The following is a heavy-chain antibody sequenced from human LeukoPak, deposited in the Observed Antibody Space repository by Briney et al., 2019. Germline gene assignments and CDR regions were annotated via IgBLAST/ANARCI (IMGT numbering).Heavy chain of an antibody. CDR3: AKRDRGGWFDP. CDR2: TFYTGAT. Sequence: PSETLSLTCTVSGGSIRSHPWTWIRQAPGKRLEWIGYTFYTGATYYNPSLRSRVTISIDTSKNQFSLKVTSVTTADTAVYYCAKRDRGGWFDPWGQGTLVTVSS. V-gene: IGHV4-59*11. CDR1: GGSIRSHP. J-gene: IGHJ5*02. D-gene: IGHD1-1*01.